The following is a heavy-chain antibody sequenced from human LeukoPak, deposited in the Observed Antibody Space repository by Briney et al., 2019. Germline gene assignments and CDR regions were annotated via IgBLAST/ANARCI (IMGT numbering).Heavy chain of an antibody. J-gene: IGHJ4*02. CDR3: ARDRGGDYDY. Sequence: GGSLRLSCAASGFTFSSYSMNWVRQAPGKGLEWVSSISSSSSYIYYADSVKGRFTISRDNAKNSLYLQMSSLRAEDTAVYYCARDRGGDYDYWGQGTLVTVSS. D-gene: IGHD3-10*01. V-gene: IGHV3-21*01. CDR2: ISSSSSYI. CDR1: GFTFSSYS.